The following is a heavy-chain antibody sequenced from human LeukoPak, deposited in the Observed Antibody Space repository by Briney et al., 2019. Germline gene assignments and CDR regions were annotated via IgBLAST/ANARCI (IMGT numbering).Heavy chain of an antibody. J-gene: IGHJ3*02. Sequence: PGGSLRLSCAASGFTFSSNAIHWVRQAPGKGLEWVAMILSDGNNDYYADSVKGRFTISRDNSKNTLHLQMNSLRVEDTAVYYCARETEAFDIWGQGTMVTVSS. CDR3: ARETEAFDI. CDR1: GFTFSSNA. V-gene: IGHV3-30-3*01. CDR2: ILSDGNND.